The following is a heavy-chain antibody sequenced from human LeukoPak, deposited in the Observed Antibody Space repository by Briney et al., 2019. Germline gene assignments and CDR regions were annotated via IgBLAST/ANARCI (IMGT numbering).Heavy chain of an antibody. CDR2: ISGSGGST. J-gene: IGHJ6*02. V-gene: IGHV3-23*01. CDR1: GFTYSNYA. CDR3: AKGPGTRHYYYGMDV. Sequence: GGSLRLSCAASGFTYSNYAMSWVRQAPGKGLEWASAISGSGGSTYYAESVKGRFTISRDNSKNTLYLQMKSPRAEDTAVYYCAKGPGTRHYYYGMDVWGQGTTVTVSS. D-gene: IGHD3-10*01.